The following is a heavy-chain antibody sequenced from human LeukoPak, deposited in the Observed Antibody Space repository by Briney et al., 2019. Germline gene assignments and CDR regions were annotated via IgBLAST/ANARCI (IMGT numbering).Heavy chain of an antibody. Sequence: GASLQISCKGAGYNFSNYWIGWVRHWPGRGLEWMGTIFPDDSDTRYSPSFRGQVTMSADRSINTAYLHWRSLKASDTAMYYCARLRWERGYFDYWGQGTLVTVSS. CDR1: GYNFSNYW. CDR2: IFPDDSDT. CDR3: ARLRWERGYFDY. J-gene: IGHJ4*02. D-gene: IGHD1-26*01. V-gene: IGHV5-51*01.